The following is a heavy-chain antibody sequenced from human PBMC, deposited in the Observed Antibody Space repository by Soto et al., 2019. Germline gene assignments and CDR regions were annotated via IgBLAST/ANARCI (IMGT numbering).Heavy chain of an antibody. CDR2: ISSTSSYI. Sequence: GGSLRLSCAASGFTFSSYSMNWVRQAPGKGLEWVSSISSTSSYIYYADSVKGRFTISRDNAKNSLFLLMDSLRGDDTAVYYCARGTATRGLDSWGQGTLVTVSS. CDR3: ARGTATRGLDS. CDR1: GFTFSSYS. V-gene: IGHV3-21*01. J-gene: IGHJ4*02. D-gene: IGHD3-10*01.